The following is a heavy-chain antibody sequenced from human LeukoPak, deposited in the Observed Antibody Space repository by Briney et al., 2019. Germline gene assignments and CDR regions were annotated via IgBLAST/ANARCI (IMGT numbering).Heavy chain of an antibody. D-gene: IGHD3-3*01. CDR2: IIPIFGTA. Sequence: ASVKVSCKASGGTFSSYAISWVRQAPGQGLEWMGGIIPIFGTANYAQKLQGRVTMTTDTSTSTAYMELRSLRSDDTAVYYCAGESFWSGYYRLYYYYGMDVWGQGTTVTVSS. V-gene: IGHV1-69*05. CDR3: AGESFWSGYYRLYYYYGMDV. CDR1: GGTFSSYA. J-gene: IGHJ6*02.